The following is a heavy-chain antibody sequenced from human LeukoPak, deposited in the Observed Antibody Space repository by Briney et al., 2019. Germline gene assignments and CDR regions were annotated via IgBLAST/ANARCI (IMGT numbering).Heavy chain of an antibody. Sequence: GGSLRLSCVASGFTLRSYGLNWVRQAPGKGLEWVSFISTSSSYIYYGDSVKGRFTISRDNAKNSLFLQMNSLRAEDTAMYYCARSADSSSSISISPFYYWGQGTQITVSS. CDR2: ISTSSSYI. V-gene: IGHV3-21*06. CDR1: GFTLRSYG. CDR3: ARSADSSSSISISPFYY. J-gene: IGHJ4*02. D-gene: IGHD6-6*01.